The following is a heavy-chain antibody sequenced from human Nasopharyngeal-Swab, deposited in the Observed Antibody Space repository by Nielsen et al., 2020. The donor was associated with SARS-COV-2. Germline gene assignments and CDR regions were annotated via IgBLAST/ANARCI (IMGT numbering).Heavy chain of an antibody. D-gene: IGHD1-7*01. CDR3: ARDIITGTIVGAFDI. J-gene: IGHJ3*02. V-gene: IGHV3-48*01. Sequence: VRQAPGKGLEWVSYISSSSSTIYYADSVKSRFTISRDNAKNSLYLQMNSLRAEDTAVYYCARDIITGTIVGAFDIWGQGTMVTVSS. CDR2: ISSSSSTI.